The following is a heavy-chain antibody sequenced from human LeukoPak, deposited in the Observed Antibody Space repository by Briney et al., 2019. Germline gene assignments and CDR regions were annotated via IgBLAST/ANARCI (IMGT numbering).Heavy chain of an antibody. CDR1: GGTFSSYA. Sequence: SVTVSFKASGGTFSSYAISWVRQAPGQGLEWMGGIIPIFGTANYAQKFQGRVTITADKSTSTAYMELSSLRSEDTAVYYCAQVDPSVRYWGQGTLVTVSS. J-gene: IGHJ4*02. CDR2: IIPIFGTA. D-gene: IGHD3-10*01. CDR3: AQVDPSVRY. V-gene: IGHV1-69*06.